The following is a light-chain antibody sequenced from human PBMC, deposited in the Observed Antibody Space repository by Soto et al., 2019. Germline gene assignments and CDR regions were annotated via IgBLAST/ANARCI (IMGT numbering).Light chain of an antibody. CDR3: ATWDDSLDGPV. Sequence: QAVVTQPPSASGAPGQRVTISCSGSRSNTGSQVVQWFQHLPGTAPKLLMQDNNERPSGVPDRFSGSKSGTSASLAITGLQSEDEGDYYCATWDDSLDGPVFGGGTKVTVL. CDR2: DNN. V-gene: IGLV1-44*01. J-gene: IGLJ2*01. CDR1: RSNTGSQV.